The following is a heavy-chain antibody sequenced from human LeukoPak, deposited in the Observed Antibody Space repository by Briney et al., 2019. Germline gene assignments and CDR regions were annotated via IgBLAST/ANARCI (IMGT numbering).Heavy chain of an antibody. J-gene: IGHJ4*02. V-gene: IGHV1-69*13. CDR2: IIPIFGTA. CDR1: GGTFSSYA. D-gene: IGHD3-22*01. CDR3: ARDPRRHYYYDSSGYDY. Sequence: SVKVSCKASGGTFSSYAISWVRQAPGQGLEWMGGIIPIFGTANYAQEFQGRVTITADESTSTAYMELSSLRSEDTAVYYCARDPRRHYYYDSSGYDYWGQGTLVTVSS.